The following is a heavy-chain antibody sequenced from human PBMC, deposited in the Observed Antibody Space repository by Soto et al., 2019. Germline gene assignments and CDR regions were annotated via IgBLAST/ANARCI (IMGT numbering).Heavy chain of an antibody. CDR2: ISGSGGTT. V-gene: IGHV3-23*01. CDR1: GFTFNSYA. D-gene: IGHD6-19*01. CDR3: ANDHRQDIYSSRED. Sequence: GGSLRLSCVASGFTFNSYAMSWVRQAPGKGLEWVSTISGSGGTTNYADSVKGRFTISRDNSQNTLYLQMNSLRAEDSALYYCANDHRQDIYSSREDWGQGTRVTVSS. J-gene: IGHJ4*02.